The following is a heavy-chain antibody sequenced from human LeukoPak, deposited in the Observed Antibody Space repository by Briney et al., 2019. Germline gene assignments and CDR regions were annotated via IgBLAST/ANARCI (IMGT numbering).Heavy chain of an antibody. Sequence: PGGSLRLSCAASGLTFSSYGLSWVRQAPGRGLDWVSGISGSAINAYYADSVKGRFTISRDNSKNTLYLQMNSLRAEDTAIYYCARVARIVLVPVAPLDHWGQGTLVTVSS. J-gene: IGHJ4*02. D-gene: IGHD2-2*01. CDR2: ISGSAINA. CDR3: ARVARIVLVPVAPLDH. V-gene: IGHV3-23*01. CDR1: GLTFSSYG.